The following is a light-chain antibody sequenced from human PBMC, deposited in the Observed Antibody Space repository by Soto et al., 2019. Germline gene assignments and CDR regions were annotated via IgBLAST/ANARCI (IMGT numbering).Light chain of an antibody. Sequence: DIQMTQSPSSLSASVGDRVTITCRASQTISSYLNWYQQRPGKAPNLLIYAASSLHSGVASRFSGSGSGTDFTLSISSLQPEDFATYYCQQSYISPYTFGQGTKLEIK. CDR2: AAS. V-gene: IGKV1-39*01. J-gene: IGKJ2*01. CDR3: QQSYISPYT. CDR1: QTISSY.